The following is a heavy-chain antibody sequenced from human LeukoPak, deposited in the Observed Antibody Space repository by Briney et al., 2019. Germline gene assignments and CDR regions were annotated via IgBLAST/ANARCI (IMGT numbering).Heavy chain of an antibody. CDR1: GYTFASYA. D-gene: IGHD6-13*01. J-gene: IGHJ4*02. V-gene: IGHV1-3*01. CDR3: ARYSSSWAGEEL. Sequence: ASVKVSCKASGYTFASYAMHWVRQAPGQRLEWMGWINAGNGNTKYSQKFQGRVTITRDTSASTAYMELSSLRSEDTAVYYCARYSSSWAGEELWGQGTLVTVSS. CDR2: INAGNGNT.